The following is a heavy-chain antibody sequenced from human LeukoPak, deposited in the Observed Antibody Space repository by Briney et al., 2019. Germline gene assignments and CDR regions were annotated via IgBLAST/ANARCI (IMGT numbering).Heavy chain of an antibody. J-gene: IGHJ4*02. V-gene: IGHV3-30*04. CDR3: ATDYGDYEPIDY. CDR2: VSFDGTNK. CDR1: GVSLSNYA. Sequence: SGRSLRLPCTASGVSLSNYAMHWVRRPPGRGLEWVPVVSFDGTNKYYGDSVEGRFSVSRDNSKNTLYLQMNSLRPDDTAMYYCATDYGDYEPIDYWGQGTLVTVSS. D-gene: IGHD4-17*01.